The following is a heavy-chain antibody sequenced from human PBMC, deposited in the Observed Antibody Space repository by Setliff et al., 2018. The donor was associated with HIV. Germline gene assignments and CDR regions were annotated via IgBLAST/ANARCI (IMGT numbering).Heavy chain of an antibody. CDR3: ARGWNYRDYYYYGMDV. Sequence: SVKVSCKASGDTLSIHPISWVRQAPGRGLDWMGGIIPAFGTANYAQKFQGRVTITTDESTTTVFMELTGLRSEDTAVYYCARGWNYRDYYYYGMDVWGQGTTVTVSS. CDR1: GDTLSIHP. V-gene: IGHV1-69*05. J-gene: IGHJ6*02. CDR2: IIPAFGTA. D-gene: IGHD1-7*01.